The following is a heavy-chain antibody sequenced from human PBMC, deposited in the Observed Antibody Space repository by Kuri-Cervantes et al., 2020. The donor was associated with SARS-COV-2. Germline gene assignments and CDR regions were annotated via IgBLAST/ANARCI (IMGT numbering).Heavy chain of an antibody. Sequence: SLKISCAASGFTFDDYAMHWVRQAPGKGLEWVSGISWNSGSIGYADSVKGRFTISRDNAKNSLYLQMNSLRAEDTAVYYCASVFLEGYNWFDPWGQGTLVTVSS. CDR1: GFTFDDYA. CDR2: ISWNSGSI. CDR3: ASVFLEGYNWFDP. V-gene: IGHV3-9*01. J-gene: IGHJ5*02. D-gene: IGHD3-3*01.